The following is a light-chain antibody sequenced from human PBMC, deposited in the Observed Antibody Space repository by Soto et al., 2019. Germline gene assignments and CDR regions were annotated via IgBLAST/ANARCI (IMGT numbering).Light chain of an antibody. J-gene: IGLJ3*02. V-gene: IGLV1-44*01. CDR3: AAWDDSLNGWV. Sequence: QSVLTQPPSASGTPGQRVTISCSGSSSNIGSNTVNWYQQLPGTAPKLLIYSNNQPTSGVPDRFSGSKSGTSASLAISGLQSEDEADYYCAAWDDSLNGWVFGGGTKVTVL. CDR1: SSNIGSNT. CDR2: SNN.